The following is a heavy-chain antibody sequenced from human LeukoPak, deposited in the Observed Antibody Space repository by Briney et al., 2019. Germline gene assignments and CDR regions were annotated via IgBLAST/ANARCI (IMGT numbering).Heavy chain of an antibody. Sequence: ASVKVSCKASGGTFSSYAISWVRQAPGQGLEWMGGIIPIFGTANYAQKFQGRVTITTDESTSTAYMELSSLRSEDTAVYYCASNRMGNGGNSGYYFDYWGQGTLVTVSS. D-gene: IGHD4-23*01. V-gene: IGHV1-69*05. J-gene: IGHJ4*02. CDR3: ASNRMGNGGNSGYYFDY. CDR1: GGTFSSYA. CDR2: IIPIFGTA.